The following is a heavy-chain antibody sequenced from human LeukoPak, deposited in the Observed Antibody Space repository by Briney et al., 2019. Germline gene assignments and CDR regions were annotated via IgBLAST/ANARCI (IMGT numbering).Heavy chain of an antibody. Sequence: SETLSLTCTVSSGSIGTYYWSWIRQPPGKGLEWIGYIYYSGSTNYNPSLKSRVTISVDTSKNQFSLKLSSVTAADTAVYYCARHGRYSSSDYFYYGMDVLGQGTTVTVSS. CDR1: SGSIGTYY. CDR2: IYYSGST. D-gene: IGHD6-6*01. J-gene: IGHJ6*02. CDR3: ARHGRYSSSDYFYYGMDV. V-gene: IGHV4-59*08.